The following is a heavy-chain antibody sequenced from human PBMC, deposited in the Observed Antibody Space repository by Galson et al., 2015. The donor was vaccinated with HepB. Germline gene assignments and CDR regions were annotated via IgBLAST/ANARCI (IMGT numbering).Heavy chain of an antibody. D-gene: IGHD3-10*01. Sequence: SLRLSCAASGFTFSSYSMNWVRQAPGKGLEWVSSISSSSSYIYYADSVKGRFTISRDNAKNSLYLQMNSLRAEDTAVYYCARDTVTMVRGVIADHWYFDLWGRGTLVTVSS. CDR1: GFTFSSYS. CDR2: ISSSSSYI. CDR3: ARDTVTMVRGVIADHWYFDL. J-gene: IGHJ2*01. V-gene: IGHV3-21*01.